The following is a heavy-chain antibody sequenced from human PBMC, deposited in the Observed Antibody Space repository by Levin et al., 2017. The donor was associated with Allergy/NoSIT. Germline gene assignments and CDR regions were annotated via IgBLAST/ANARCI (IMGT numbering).Heavy chain of an antibody. D-gene: IGHD1/OR15-1a*01. V-gene: IGHV3-23*01. J-gene: IGHJ5*02. CDR2: LTPSGDKT. CDR3: SRAHYTGLNNNWFDP. Sequence: PGGSLRLSCAASGFTFSAYGMNWVRQAPGKGLEWVSSLTPSGDKTYYADSVKGRFTISRDNSKNTLYLQVNSLRAEDTAVYHCSRAHYTGLNNNWFDPWGQGALVTVSS. CDR1: GFTFSAYG.